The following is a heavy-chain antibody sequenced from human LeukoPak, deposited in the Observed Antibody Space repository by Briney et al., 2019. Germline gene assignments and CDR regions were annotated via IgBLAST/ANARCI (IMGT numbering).Heavy chain of an antibody. CDR2: INPNSGGT. J-gene: IGHJ4*02. D-gene: IGHD5-12*01. CDR1: GYTFTGYY. Sequence: ASVKVSCKASGYTFTGYYMHWVRQAPGQGLEWMGWINPNSGGTNYAQKFQGRVTMTRDTSISTAYMELSRLRSDDTAVYYCARVAVAGWLQSTARHFDHWGQGTLVTVSS. V-gene: IGHV1-2*02. CDR3: ARVAVAGWLQSTARHFDH.